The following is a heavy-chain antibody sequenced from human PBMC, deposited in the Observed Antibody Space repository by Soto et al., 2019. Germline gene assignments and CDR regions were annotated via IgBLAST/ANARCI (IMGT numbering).Heavy chain of an antibody. CDR2: IYPGDSDT. CDR1: GYSFTSYW. D-gene: IGHD2-15*01. CDR3: ARLPCSGGSCRSRDAFDI. V-gene: IGHV5-51*01. J-gene: IGHJ3*02. Sequence: GESLKISCKGSGYSFTSYWIGWVRQMPGKGLEWMGIIYPGDSDTRYSPSFQGQVTISADKSISTAYLQWSSLKASDTAMYYCARLPCSGGSCRSRDAFDIWGQGTMVTVSS.